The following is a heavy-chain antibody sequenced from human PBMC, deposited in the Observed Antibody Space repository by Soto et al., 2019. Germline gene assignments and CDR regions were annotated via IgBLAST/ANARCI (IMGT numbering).Heavy chain of an antibody. J-gene: IGHJ5*02. D-gene: IGHD2-21*01. CDR3: ARENREGWCSRFDP. CDR2: IYSGGST. CDR1: GFTVSSNY. V-gene: IGHV3-53*01. Sequence: EVQLVESGGGLIQPGGSLRLSCAASGFTVSSNYMSWVRQAPGKGLEWVSVIYSGGSTYYADSVKGRFTISRDNSKNTLYLQMNSLRAEDTAVYYCARENREGWCSRFDPWGQGTLVTVSS.